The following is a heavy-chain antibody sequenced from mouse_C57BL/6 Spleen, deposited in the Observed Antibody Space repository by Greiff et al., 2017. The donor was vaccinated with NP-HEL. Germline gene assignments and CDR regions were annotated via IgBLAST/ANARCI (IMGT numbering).Heavy chain of an antibody. CDR2: ISSGSSTI. Sequence: DVMLVESGGGLVKPGGSLKLSCAASGFTFSDYGMHWVRQAPEKGLEWVAYISSGSSTIYYEDTVKGRFTISRDNAKNTLFLQMTSLRSEDTAMYYCARSFYDGYYNYYAMDYWGQGTSVTVSS. D-gene: IGHD2-3*01. J-gene: IGHJ4*01. V-gene: IGHV5-17*01. CDR3: ARSFYDGYYNYYAMDY. CDR1: GFTFSDYG.